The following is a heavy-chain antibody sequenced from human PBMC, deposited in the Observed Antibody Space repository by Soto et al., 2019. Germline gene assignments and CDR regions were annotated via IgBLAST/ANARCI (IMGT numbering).Heavy chain of an antibody. CDR1: GYTFNAYG. J-gene: IGHJ5*02. Sequence: ASVKVSCKASGYTFNAYGISWVRQAPGQGLEWLGWISGYNGYTTYAQKFQGRVTMTTDTPTRTAYVELRSLRSDDTAVFYCARVPLPNCSGGTCQPWWSDPWGQGTLVTVSS. V-gene: IGHV1-18*01. CDR2: ISGYNGYT. D-gene: IGHD2-15*01. CDR3: ARVPLPNCSGGTCQPWWSDP.